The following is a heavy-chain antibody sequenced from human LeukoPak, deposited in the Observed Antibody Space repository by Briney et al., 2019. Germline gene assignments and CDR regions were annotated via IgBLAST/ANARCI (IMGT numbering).Heavy chain of an antibody. CDR1: GDTFSTYA. CDR2: IVPISDTT. V-gene: IGHV1-69*06. J-gene: IGHJ6*04. Sequence: SVKVSCKASGDTFSTYAFNWVRQAPGQGLEWTGGIVPISDTTNYAQTLQGRVTITADKSTNTVYMELSILTSEDTGVYYCARGASVRVVPMSYYYAMDVWGEGTTVIVSS. CDR3: ARGASVRVVPMSYYYAMDV. D-gene: IGHD2-2*01.